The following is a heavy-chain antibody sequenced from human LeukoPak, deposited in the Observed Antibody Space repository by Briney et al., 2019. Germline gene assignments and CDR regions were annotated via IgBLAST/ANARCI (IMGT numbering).Heavy chain of an antibody. CDR1: GGSLSSYY. CDR2: IYYSGSA. V-gene: IGHV4-59*01. J-gene: IGHJ4*02. Sequence: SETLSLTCTVSGGSLSSYYWSWIRQPPGKGLEWIGYIYYSGSAKYNPSLKSRVTISVDTSKNQFSLKLSCVTAGDTAVYYCSTVRGVATFDNWGQGTLVTVSS. CDR3: STVRGVATFDN. D-gene: IGHD3-10*01.